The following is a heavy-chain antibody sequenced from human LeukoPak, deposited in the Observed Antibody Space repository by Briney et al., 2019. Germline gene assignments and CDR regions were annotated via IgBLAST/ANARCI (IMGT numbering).Heavy chain of an antibody. Sequence: AGGSLRLSCAASGFTFSSYGMSWVRQAPGKGLEWASGISGSGGSTYYADSVKGRFTISRDNSKNTLYVQMNSLRAEDTAVYYCAKDPQGGTTGYYYMDVWGKGTTVTISS. CDR1: GFTFSSYG. CDR2: ISGSGGST. V-gene: IGHV3-23*01. CDR3: AKDPQGGTTGYYYMDV. D-gene: IGHD1-1*01. J-gene: IGHJ6*03.